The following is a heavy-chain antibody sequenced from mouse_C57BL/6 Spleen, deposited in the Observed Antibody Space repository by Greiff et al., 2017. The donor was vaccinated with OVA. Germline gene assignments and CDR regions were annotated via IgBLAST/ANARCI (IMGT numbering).Heavy chain of an antibody. J-gene: IGHJ2*01. CDR2: IYPGDGDT. CDR1: GYAFSSYW. D-gene: IGHD1-1*01. Sequence: QVQLQQSGAELVKPGASVKISCKASGYAFSSYWMNWVKQRPGKGLEWIGQIYPGDGDTNYNVKFKGKATLTADKSSSTAYMQLSSLTSEDSAVYFCARSTTVNGYFDYWGQGTTLTVAS. V-gene: IGHV1-80*01. CDR3: ARSTTVNGYFDY.